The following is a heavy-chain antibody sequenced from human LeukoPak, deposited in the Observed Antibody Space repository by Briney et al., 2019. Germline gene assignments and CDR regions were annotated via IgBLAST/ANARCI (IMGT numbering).Heavy chain of an antibody. D-gene: IGHD4-17*01. V-gene: IGHV4-34*01. CDR1: GGSFSGYY. CDR2: INHSGST. Sequence: PSETLSLTCAVYGGSFSGYYWSWIRQPPGKGLEWIGEINHSGSTNYNPSLKSRVTISVDTSKNQFSLKLSSVTAADTAVYYCARTVLYGDYEGYFDYWGQGTLVTVSS. J-gene: IGHJ4*02. CDR3: ARTVLYGDYEGYFDY.